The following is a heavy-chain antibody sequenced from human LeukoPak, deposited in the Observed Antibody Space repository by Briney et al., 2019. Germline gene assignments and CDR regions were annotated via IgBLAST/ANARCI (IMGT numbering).Heavy chain of an antibody. J-gene: IGHJ4*02. CDR1: GFTFSSYS. D-gene: IGHD5-12*01. V-gene: IGHV3-48*04. Sequence: GGSLRLSCAASGFTFSSYSMNWVRQAPGKGLEWVSYISSSSSTIYYADSVKGRFTIPRDNAKNSLYLQMNSLRAEDTALYYCAKGVVATTAPGFDYWGQGTLVTVSS. CDR3: AKGVVATTAPGFDY. CDR2: ISSSSSTI.